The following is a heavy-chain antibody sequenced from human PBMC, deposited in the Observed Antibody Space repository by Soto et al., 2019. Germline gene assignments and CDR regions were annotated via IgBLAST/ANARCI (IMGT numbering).Heavy chain of an antibody. D-gene: IGHD3-22*01. CDR1: GYSFTSYW. V-gene: IGHV5-51*01. J-gene: IGHJ4*02. Sequence: GESLKISCKGSGYSFTSYWIGWVRQMPGKGLEWMGIIYPGDSDTRYSPSFQGQVTISADKSISTAYLQWSSLKASDTAMYYCARGGPDSSGYYTPVDYWGQGTLVTVSS. CDR2: IYPGDSDT. CDR3: ARGGPDSSGYYTPVDY.